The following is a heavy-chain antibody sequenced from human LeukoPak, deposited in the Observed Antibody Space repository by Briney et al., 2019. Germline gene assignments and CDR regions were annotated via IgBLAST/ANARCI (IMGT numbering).Heavy chain of an antibody. J-gene: IGHJ5*02. CDR1: GGSISSSSYY. V-gene: IGHV4-39*01. Sequence: SETLSLTCTVSGGSISSSSYYWGWIRQPPGKGLEWIGSIYYSGSTYSNASVKSRVTISVDTSKNQFSLKLSSVTAAGTAVYYCARESQRTNWFDPWGQGTLVTVSS. CDR3: ARESQRTNWFDP. CDR2: IYYSGST.